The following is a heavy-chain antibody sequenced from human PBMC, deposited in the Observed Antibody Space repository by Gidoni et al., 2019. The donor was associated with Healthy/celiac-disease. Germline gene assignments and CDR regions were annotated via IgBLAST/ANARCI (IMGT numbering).Heavy chain of an antibody. Sequence: EVQLLESGGGLVQPGGSLRLSCEASGFTFRSYAMSWVRQAPGKGLEWVSAISGIGGSTYYADSVKGRFTISRDNSKNTLYLQMNSLRAEDTAVYYCANGPAYYYDSSGYADYWGQGTLVTVSS. CDR3: ANGPAYYYDSSGYADY. CDR2: ISGIGGST. V-gene: IGHV3-23*01. CDR1: GFTFRSYA. D-gene: IGHD3-22*01. J-gene: IGHJ4*02.